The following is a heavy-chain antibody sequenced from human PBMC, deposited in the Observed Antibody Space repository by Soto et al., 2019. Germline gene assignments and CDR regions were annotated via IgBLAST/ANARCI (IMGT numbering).Heavy chain of an antibody. CDR3: ARDLGYDAFDI. CDR1: GYTFTSYG. CDR2: ISAYNGNT. Sequence: GASVKVSCKASGYTFTSYGISWVRQAPGQGLEWMGWISAYNGNTNYAQKFQGRVTITADESTSTAYMELSSLRSEDTAVYYCARDLGYDAFDIWGQGTMVTVSS. J-gene: IGHJ3*02. V-gene: IGHV1-18*01. D-gene: IGHD5-12*01.